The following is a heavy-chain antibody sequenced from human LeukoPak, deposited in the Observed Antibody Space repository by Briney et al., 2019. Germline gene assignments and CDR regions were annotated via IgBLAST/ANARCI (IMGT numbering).Heavy chain of an antibody. CDR2: IYHSGIT. CDR3: ARETTMIVVVSAFDM. Sequence: TSSETLSLTCSVSEYSISNGYYWGWIRQPPGQGLEWIGSIYHSGITHYNPSLKSRVTISVDTSKNQFSLRLSSVTAADTAVYYCARETTMIVVVSAFDMWGHGTLVTVSS. V-gene: IGHV4-38-2*02. CDR1: EYSISNGYY. J-gene: IGHJ3*02. D-gene: IGHD3-22*01.